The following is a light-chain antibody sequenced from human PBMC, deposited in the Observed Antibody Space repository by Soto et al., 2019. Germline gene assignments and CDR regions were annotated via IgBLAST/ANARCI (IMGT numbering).Light chain of an antibody. Sequence: QSVLAQPRSVSGSPGQSVTISCTGTSSDVGGYNFVSWYQQHPGKAPKLMIYDVSKRPSGVHDRFSGSKSGNTASLTISGLQAEDEADYYCCSYAGYYTWVFGGGTKLTVL. CDR1: SSDVGGYNF. CDR3: CSYAGYYTWV. J-gene: IGLJ3*02. CDR2: DVS. V-gene: IGLV2-11*01.